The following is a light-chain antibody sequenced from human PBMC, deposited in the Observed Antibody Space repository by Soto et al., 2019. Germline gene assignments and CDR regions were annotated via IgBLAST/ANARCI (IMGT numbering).Light chain of an antibody. Sequence: ELVLTQSPGTLSLSPGESAALSCRASQPVSSNFLAWYQQKPGQAPRLLIYGVSSRASGIPDRFFGSGSGKYFTLTNNRLEPEDFAVYYCQQYANSPITFGQGTRLEIK. J-gene: IGKJ5*01. CDR1: QPVSSNF. CDR2: GVS. CDR3: QQYANSPIT. V-gene: IGKV3-20*01.